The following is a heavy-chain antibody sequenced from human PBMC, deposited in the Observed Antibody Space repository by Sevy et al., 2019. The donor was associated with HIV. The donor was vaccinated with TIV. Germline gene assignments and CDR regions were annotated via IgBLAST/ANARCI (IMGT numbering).Heavy chain of an antibody. CDR1: GFTFSDHY. V-gene: IGHV3-72*01. CDR2: SRNKANSYTT. J-gene: IGHJ6*02. Sequence: GGSLRLSCAASGFTFSDHYMDWVRQAPGKGLEWIGRSRNKANSYTTEYAACVKGRFTISRDESKNSLYPQMNSLKSEYTAIYYCTRALIVVAGFFRYYHGMDVWGQGTTVTVSS. CDR3: TRALIVVAGFFRYYHGMDV. D-gene: IGHD6-19*01.